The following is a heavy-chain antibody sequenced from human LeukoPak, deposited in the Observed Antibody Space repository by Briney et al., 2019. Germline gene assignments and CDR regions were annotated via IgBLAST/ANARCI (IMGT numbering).Heavy chain of an antibody. CDR3: ARPYCTNGVCYLRPDAFDI. V-gene: IGHV1-8*01. CDR2: MNPNSGNT. CDR1: GYTFTSYD. D-gene: IGHD2-8*01. Sequence: GASVKVSCKASGYTFTSYDINWVRQAAGQGLEWMGWMNPNSGNTGYAQKFQGRVTMTRNTSISTAYMELSSLRSEDTAVYYCARPYCTNGVCYLRPDAFDIWGQGTMVTVSS. J-gene: IGHJ3*02.